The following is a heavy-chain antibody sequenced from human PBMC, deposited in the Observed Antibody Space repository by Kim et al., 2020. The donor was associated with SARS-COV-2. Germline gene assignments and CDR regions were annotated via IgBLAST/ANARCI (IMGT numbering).Heavy chain of an antibody. CDR2: INHSGST. CDR3: ARGKVVVAAHREGWFDP. V-gene: IGHV4-34*01. CDR1: GGSFSGYY. J-gene: IGHJ5*02. D-gene: IGHD2-15*01. Sequence: SETLSLTCAVYGGSFSGYYWSWIRQPPGKGLEWIGEINHSGSTNYNPSLKSRVTISVDTSKNQFSLKLSSVTAADTAVYYCARGKVVVAAHREGWFDPWGQGTLVTVSS.